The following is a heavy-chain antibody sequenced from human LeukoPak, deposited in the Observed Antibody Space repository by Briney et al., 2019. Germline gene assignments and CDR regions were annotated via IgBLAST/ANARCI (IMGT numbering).Heavy chain of an antibody. D-gene: IGHD2-8*01. Sequence: GRSLRLSCAASGFTFSSYAMHWVRQAPGKGLEWVAVISYDGSNKYYADSVKGRFTISRDNSKNTLYLQMNSLRDEDTAVYYCARGLGGNGFGYWGHGALVTVSS. CDR2: ISYDGSNK. J-gene: IGHJ4*01. CDR3: ARGLGGNGFGY. CDR1: GFTFSSYA. V-gene: IGHV3-30-3*01.